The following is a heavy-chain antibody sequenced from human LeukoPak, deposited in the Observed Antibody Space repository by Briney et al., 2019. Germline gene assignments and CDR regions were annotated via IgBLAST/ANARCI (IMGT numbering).Heavy chain of an antibody. D-gene: IGHD2-8*01. J-gene: IGHJ4*02. Sequence: LETPSLTSAVSGGSITSTNWWSWVRQPPGQGLEWIGEVSLSGLTNTNPSLSRRVIMALDTSKNHLSLNLTSVTAADTAVYYCSRENGAFSPFGYWGQGTLVTVPS. CDR3: SRENGAFSPFGY. CDR1: GGSITSTNW. V-gene: IGHV4-4*02. CDR2: VSLSGLT.